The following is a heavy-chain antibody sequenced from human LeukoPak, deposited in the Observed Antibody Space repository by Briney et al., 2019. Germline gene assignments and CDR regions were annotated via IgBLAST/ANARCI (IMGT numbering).Heavy chain of an antibody. CDR2: ISPYNGDT. CDR1: GYTFNTYG. J-gene: IGHJ5*02. CDR3: ARASTRAAATGYDP. Sequence: ASVTVSYKTSGYTFNTYGITWVRQAPGQGLEWMGWISPYNGDTNFAQKFQGRVTMMTDTSTSTAYMELKSLRFDDTAVYYCARASTRAAATGYDPWGQGSLVTVSS. V-gene: IGHV1-18*01. D-gene: IGHD6-13*01.